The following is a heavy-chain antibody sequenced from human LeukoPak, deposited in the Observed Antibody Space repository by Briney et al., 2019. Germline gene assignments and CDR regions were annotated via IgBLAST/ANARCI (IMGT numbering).Heavy chain of an antibody. V-gene: IGHV3-15*01. D-gene: IGHD6-13*01. CDR3: TTIAAAGFLDY. J-gene: IGHJ4*02. CDR2: IKSKTDGGTT. Sequence: PGGSLRLSCAASGFTFSNAWMSWVRQAPGKGLEWVGRIKSKTDGGTTDYAAPVKGRFTISRDDSKNTLYLQMNSLESEDTAVYYCTTIAAAGFLDYWGQGTLVTVSS. CDR1: GFTFSNAW.